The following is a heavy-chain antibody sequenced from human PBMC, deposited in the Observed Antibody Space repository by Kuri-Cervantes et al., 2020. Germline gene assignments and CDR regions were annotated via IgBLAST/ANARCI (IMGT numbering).Heavy chain of an antibody. Sequence: GGSLRLSCAASGFTFSDYYMSWIRQAPGKGLEWVSYISSSGSTIYYADSVKGRFTISRDNAKNSLYLQMNSLRDEDTAVYYCARDSVYCGGDCYSRGAFDIWGQGTMVTVSS. V-gene: IGHV3-11*04. J-gene: IGHJ3*02. CDR1: GFTFSDYY. CDR3: ARDSVYCGGDCYSRGAFDI. D-gene: IGHD2-21*02. CDR2: ISSSGSTI.